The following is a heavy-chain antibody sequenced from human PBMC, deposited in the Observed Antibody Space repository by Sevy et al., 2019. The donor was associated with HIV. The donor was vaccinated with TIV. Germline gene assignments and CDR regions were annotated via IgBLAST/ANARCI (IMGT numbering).Heavy chain of an antibody. CDR2: ISYDGSNK. V-gene: IGHV3-30-3*01. CDR3: AREGYSSGSYYFDY. CDR1: GFAFSSHA. J-gene: IGHJ4*02. D-gene: IGHD6-19*01. Sequence: GGSLRLSCAASGFAFSSHAMHWVRQAPGKGLEWVAVISYDGSNKYYADSVKGRFTISRDNSKNTLYLQMNSLRAEDTAVYYCAREGYSSGSYYFDYWGQGTLVTVSS.